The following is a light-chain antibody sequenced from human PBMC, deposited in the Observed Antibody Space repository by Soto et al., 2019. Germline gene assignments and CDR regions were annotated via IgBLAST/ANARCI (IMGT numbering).Light chain of an antibody. V-gene: IGLV1-47*01. CDR1: SSNIGSNF. CDR3: AAWDNSLRWV. J-gene: IGLJ3*02. CDR2: RTD. Sequence: QSVLTQPPSVSGTPGQRVTISCSGSSSNIGSNFVYWYQQLPGTAPKLLIYRTDQRPSGVPDRFSGSKPGTSASLAISGLRSDDEADYYCAAWDNSLRWVFGGGTKLTVL.